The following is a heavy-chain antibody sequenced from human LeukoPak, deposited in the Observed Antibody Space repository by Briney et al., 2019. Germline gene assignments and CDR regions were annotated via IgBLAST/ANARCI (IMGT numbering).Heavy chain of an antibody. V-gene: IGHV3-74*01. D-gene: IGHD6-19*01. CDR1: GFTFSSYW. Sequence: PGGSLRLSCAASGFTFSSYWMHWVRQAPGKGLVWVSRINSDGSSTSYAVSVKGRFTISRDNAKNTLYLQMNSLRAEDTAVYYCARDRGYSSGWYLYDYWGQGTLVTVSS. J-gene: IGHJ4*02. CDR3: ARDRGYSSGWYLYDY. CDR2: INSDGSST.